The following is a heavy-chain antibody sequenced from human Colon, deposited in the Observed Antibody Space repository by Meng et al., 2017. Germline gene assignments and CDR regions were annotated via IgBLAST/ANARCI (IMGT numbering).Heavy chain of an antibody. V-gene: IGHV4-61*01. CDR1: GASVSDTNYA. D-gene: IGHD7-27*01. CDR2: GST. CDR3: ARDNWGSLDY. J-gene: IGHJ4*02. Sequence: QGPVQESGQGLVRLSDTLSLSCTASGASVSDTNYAWRWIRQPRGKGLEWIGYGSTNHNPSLKSRVTISVDTSKNQFSLTLNSVTAAATDVYYCARDNWGSLDYWGQGTLVTASS.